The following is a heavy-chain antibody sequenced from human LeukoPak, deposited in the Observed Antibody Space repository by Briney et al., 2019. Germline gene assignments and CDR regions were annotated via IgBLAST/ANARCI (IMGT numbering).Heavy chain of an antibody. J-gene: IGHJ4*02. CDR2: ISWNSGSI. CDR3: ARGYDSSGPFFDY. D-gene: IGHD3-22*01. Sequence: PGGSLRLSCAASGFTFDDYAMHWVRQAPGKGLEWVSGISWNSGSIGYADSVKGRFTISRDNAKNSLYLQMNSLRAEDTALYYCARGYDSSGPFFDYWGQGTLVTVSS. CDR1: GFTFDDYA. V-gene: IGHV3-9*01.